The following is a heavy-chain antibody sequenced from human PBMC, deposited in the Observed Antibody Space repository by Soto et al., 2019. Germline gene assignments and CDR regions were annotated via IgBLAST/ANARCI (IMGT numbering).Heavy chain of an antibody. D-gene: IGHD6-13*01. Sequence: QVQLVESGGGVVQPGRSLRLSCAASGFTFSSYGMHWVRQAPGKGLEWVAVISYDGSNKYYADSVKGRFTISRDNSKNTLYVQMNSLRAEDTAVYYCAKGYSISWYEYFQHWGQGNLVSVSS. CDR3: AKGYSISWYEYFQH. CDR2: ISYDGSNK. J-gene: IGHJ1*01. CDR1: GFTFSSYG. V-gene: IGHV3-30*18.